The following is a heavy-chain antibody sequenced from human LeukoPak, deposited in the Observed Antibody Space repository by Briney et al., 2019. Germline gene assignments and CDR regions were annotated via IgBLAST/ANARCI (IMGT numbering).Heavy chain of an antibody. J-gene: IGHJ5*02. Sequence: PSETLSLTCTVSGGSISSSSYYWGWIRQPPGTGLEWTGSIYYSGSTYYNPSLKSRVTISVDTSKNQFSLKLSSVTAADTAVYYCARQGRPHFDWLLRAFDPWGQGTLVTVSS. CDR2: IYYSGST. CDR1: GGSISSSSYY. V-gene: IGHV4-39*01. D-gene: IGHD3-9*01. CDR3: ARQGRPHFDWLLRAFDP.